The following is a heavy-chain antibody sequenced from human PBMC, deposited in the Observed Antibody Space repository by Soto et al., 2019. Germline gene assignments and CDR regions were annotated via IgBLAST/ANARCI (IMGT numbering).Heavy chain of an antibody. Sequence: ASVKVSFKASENTFSTYLAHWVRQVHGQGLEWMGWHNGYNGQTEYSQKFQGRVTITRDTSAKTAYLELRSLTSEDTAVYYCAGPHDRAGLGTWGQGTLVTVSS. J-gene: IGHJ5*02. V-gene: IGHV1-3*01. D-gene: IGHD1-1*01. CDR3: AGPHDRAGLGT. CDR1: ENTFSTYL. CDR2: HNGYNGQT.